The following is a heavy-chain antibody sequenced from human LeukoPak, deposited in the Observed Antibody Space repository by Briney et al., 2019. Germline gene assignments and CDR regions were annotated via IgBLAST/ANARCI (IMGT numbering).Heavy chain of an antibody. Sequence: PGGSLRLSCAASGFTFSSYALSWVRQAPGKGLEWVSTVSGSDGSTYYTDSVRGRFTISRDNSKNTLYLQMNSLRAEDTAVYYCAKDSSSVIPDFDYWGQGTLVTVSS. CDR3: AKDSSSVIPDFDY. V-gene: IGHV3-23*01. CDR1: GFTFSSYA. D-gene: IGHD6-13*01. J-gene: IGHJ4*02. CDR2: VSGSDGST.